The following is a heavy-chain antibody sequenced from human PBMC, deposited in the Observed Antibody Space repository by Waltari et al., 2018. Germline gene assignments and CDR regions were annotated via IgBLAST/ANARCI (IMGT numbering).Heavy chain of an antibody. CDR1: GGSFSGYY. CDR2: INHSGST. CDR3: ARRKEVEWSGGSCYSGCGYFDY. D-gene: IGHD2-15*01. Sequence: QVQLQQWGAGLLKPSETLSLTCAVYGGSFSGYYWSWIRQPPGKGLEWIGEINHSGSTTYDPYLESRVTRSVDTSKNQVSLKRSAVTAAGTAVYYWARRKEVEWSGGSCYSGCGYFDYWGQGTLVTVSS. J-gene: IGHJ4*02. V-gene: IGHV4-34*01.